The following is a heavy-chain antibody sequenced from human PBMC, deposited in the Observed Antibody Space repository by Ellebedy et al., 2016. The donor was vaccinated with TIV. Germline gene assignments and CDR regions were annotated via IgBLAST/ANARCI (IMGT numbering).Heavy chain of an antibody. CDR3: ARWYGSGTYYPDP. CDR2: IRNDGNNA. V-gene: IGHV3-33*01. CDR1: GFTFSSYG. D-gene: IGHD3-10*01. Sequence: GESLKISCAASGFTFSSYGMHWVRQAPGKGLEWVAAIRNDGNNAYYADSVKGRFTISKENSKNTLYLQMNSLRAEDTALYYCARWYGSGTYYPDPWGQGTLVTVSS. J-gene: IGHJ5*01.